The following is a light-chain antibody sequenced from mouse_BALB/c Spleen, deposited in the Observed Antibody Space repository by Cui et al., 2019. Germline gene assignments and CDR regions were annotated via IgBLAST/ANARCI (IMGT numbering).Light chain of an antibody. Sequence: DNQRTQNTSYRSDSLGDEVTISCRTSQDIGNYLHWYQQKPGGTVKRLIYDTSKLHSGVPSRFSGSGSGTDYSLTISNLEPEDIATYFCQQGSRLPWTFGGGTKLEIK. CDR1: QDIGNY. CDR3: QQGSRLPWT. J-gene: IGKJ1*01. CDR2: DTS. V-gene: IGKV10-96*01.